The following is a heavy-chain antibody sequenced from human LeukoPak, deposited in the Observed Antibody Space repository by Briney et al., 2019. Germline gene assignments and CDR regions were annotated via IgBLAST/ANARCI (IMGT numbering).Heavy chain of an antibody. CDR3: ARDNPSYRKYYDFWSGYSASGYFDY. D-gene: IGHD3-3*01. Sequence: HPGGSLRLSCVGSGFTFSSLWMSWVRQIPGKGLEWVANIKQDGSEVYYVDSVKGRFTISRDNAKNSLYLQMNSLRAEDTAVYYCARDNPSYRKYYDFWSGYSASGYFDYWGQGTLVTVSS. V-gene: IGHV3-7*01. CDR1: GFTFSSLW. CDR2: IKQDGSEV. J-gene: IGHJ4*02.